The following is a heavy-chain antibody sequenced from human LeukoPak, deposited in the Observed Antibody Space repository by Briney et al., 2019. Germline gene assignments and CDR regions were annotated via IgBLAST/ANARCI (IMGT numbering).Heavy chain of an antibody. CDR2: INPNSGGT. Sequence: GASVKVSCKASGYTFTGYYMHWVRQAPGRGLEWMGWINPNSGGTNYAQKFQGRVTMTRDTSISTAYMELSRLRSDDTAVYYCARVRRWTLRGGYYFDYWGQGTLVTVSS. J-gene: IGHJ4*02. CDR1: GYTFTGYY. CDR3: ARVRRWTLRGGYYFDY. D-gene: IGHD3-16*01. V-gene: IGHV1-2*02.